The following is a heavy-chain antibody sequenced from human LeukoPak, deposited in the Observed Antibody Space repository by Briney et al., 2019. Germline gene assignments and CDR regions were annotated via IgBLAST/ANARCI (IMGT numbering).Heavy chain of an antibody. V-gene: IGHV1-2*02. CDR3: AGGEGITMVRGVTAFDY. CDR2: INPNSGGT. CDR1: GYTFTGYY. D-gene: IGHD3-10*01. Sequence: ASVKVSCKASGYTFTGYYMHWVRQAPGQGLEWMGWINPNSGGTNYAQKFQGRVTMTRDTSISTAYMELSRLRSDDTAVYYCAGGEGITMVRGVTAFDYWGQGTLVTVSS. J-gene: IGHJ4*02.